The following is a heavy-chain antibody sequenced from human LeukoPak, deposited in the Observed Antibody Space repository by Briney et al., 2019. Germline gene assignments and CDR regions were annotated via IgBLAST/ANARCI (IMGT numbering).Heavy chain of an antibody. J-gene: IGHJ4*02. V-gene: IGHV3-15*01. CDR1: GFTFSNAW. Sequence: GGSLRLSCAASGFTFSNAWMSWVRQAPGKGLEWVGRIKSKTDGGTTDYAAPVKGRFTISRDDSKNTLYLQMNSLKTEDTAVYYCTTDFIGGGSCCFGYWGQGTLVTVSS. CDR2: IKSKTDGGTT. CDR3: TTDFIGGGSCCFGY. D-gene: IGHD2-15*01.